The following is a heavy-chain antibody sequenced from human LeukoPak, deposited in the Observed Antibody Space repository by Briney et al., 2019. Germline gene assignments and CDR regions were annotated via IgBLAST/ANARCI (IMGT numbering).Heavy chain of an antibody. J-gene: IGHJ3*02. Sequence: GASVKVSCKASGYTFTGYYMHWVRQAPGQGLEWMGWINPNSGGTNYAQKFQGRVTMTRDTSISTAYMELSRLRSDDTAVYYCARVTGDRWGHAFDIWGQGTMVTVSS. CDR2: INPNSGGT. D-gene: IGHD7-27*01. CDR3: ARVTGDRWGHAFDI. CDR1: GYTFTGYY. V-gene: IGHV1-2*02.